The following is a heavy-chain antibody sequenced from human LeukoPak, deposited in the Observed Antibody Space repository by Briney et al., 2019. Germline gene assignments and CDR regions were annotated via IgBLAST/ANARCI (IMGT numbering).Heavy chain of an antibody. CDR3: ARYIRGPDYYIDV. J-gene: IGHJ6*03. D-gene: IGHD1-14*01. CDR1: GGSISSSSYN. Sequence: ASETLSLTCTVSGGSISSSSYNWGWIRQPPGKGLEWIGYVSYSGTTNYNPSLSSRLTISLDTPKNRFSLNLYSATAADTAIYFCARYIRGPDYYIDVWGKGTTVAVSS. CDR2: VSYSGTT. V-gene: IGHV4-61*03.